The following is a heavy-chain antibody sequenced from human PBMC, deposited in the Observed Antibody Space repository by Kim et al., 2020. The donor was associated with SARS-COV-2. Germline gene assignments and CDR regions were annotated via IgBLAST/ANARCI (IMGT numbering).Heavy chain of an antibody. Sequence: ASVKVSCKASGYTFTSFGMNWLRQAPGQGLEWMGWINTNTGNPTYAQGFTGRFVFSLDTSVSTAYLQISSLKAEDSAVYYCARRDGSRSYDRAIFDYWGQGTLVTVSS. CDR2: INTNTGNP. CDR1: GYTFTSFG. V-gene: IGHV7-4-1*02. D-gene: IGHD3-10*01. J-gene: IGHJ4*02. CDR3: ARRDGSRSYDRAIFDY.